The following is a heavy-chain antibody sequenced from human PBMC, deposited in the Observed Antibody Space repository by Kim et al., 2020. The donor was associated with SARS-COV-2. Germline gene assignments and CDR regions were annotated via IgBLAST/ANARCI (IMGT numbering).Heavy chain of an antibody. CDR1: GFTFSSYA. J-gene: IGHJ6*02. V-gene: IGHV3-30*04. D-gene: IGHD1-26*01. CDR2: ISYDGSNK. CDR3: ARGRATNALISVGMDV. Sequence: GGSLRLSCAASGFTFSSYAMHWVRQAPGKGLEWVAVISYDGSNKYYVDSVKGRFTISRDNSKNTLYLQMNSLRAEDTAVYYCARGRATNALISVGMDVWGQGTTVTVSS.